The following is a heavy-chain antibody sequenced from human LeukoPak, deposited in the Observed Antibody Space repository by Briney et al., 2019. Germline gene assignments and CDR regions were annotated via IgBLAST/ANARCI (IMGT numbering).Heavy chain of an antibody. CDR1: GGSISSSSYY. Sequence: SETLSLTCTVSGGSISSSSYYWGWIRQPPGKGLEWIGSIYYSGSTNYNPSLKSRVTISVDTSKNQFSLKLSSVTAADTAVYYCARVSCSSTSCYPWEAALDAFDIWGQGTMVTVSS. CDR2: IYYSGST. D-gene: IGHD2-2*01. CDR3: ARVSCSSTSCYPWEAALDAFDI. J-gene: IGHJ3*02. V-gene: IGHV4-39*07.